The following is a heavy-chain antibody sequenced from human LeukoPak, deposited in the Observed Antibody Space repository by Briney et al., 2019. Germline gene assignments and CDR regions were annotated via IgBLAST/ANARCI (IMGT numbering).Heavy chain of an antibody. D-gene: IGHD3-10*01. Sequence: SQTLSLTCAVSGGSISSVGSSWSWIRQPPGNGLEWTGYIYHSGSTYYNPSLKSRVTISVDRSKNQFSLKLSSVTAADTAVYYCASITMVWGLYYFDYWGQGTLVTVSS. V-gene: IGHV4-30-2*01. CDR3: ASITMVWGLYYFDY. J-gene: IGHJ4*02. CDR2: IYHSGST. CDR1: GGSISSVGSS.